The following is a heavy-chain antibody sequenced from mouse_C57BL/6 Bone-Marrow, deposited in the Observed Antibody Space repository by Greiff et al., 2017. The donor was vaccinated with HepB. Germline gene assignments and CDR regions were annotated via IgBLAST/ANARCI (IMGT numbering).Heavy chain of an antibody. CDR2: IYPGSGNT. Sequence: QVQLQHSGAELVMPGASVKLSCKASGYTFTDYYINWVKQRPGQGLEWIARIYPGSGNTYYNEKFKGKATLTAEKSSSTAYMQLSSLTSEDSAVYFCAREITTVVVDYWGQGTTLTVSS. CDR1: GYTFTDYY. CDR3: AREITTVVVDY. V-gene: IGHV1-76*01. J-gene: IGHJ2*01. D-gene: IGHD1-1*01.